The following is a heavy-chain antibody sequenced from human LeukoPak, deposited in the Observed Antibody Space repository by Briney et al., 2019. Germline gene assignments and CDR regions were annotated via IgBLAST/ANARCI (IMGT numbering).Heavy chain of an antibody. J-gene: IGHJ4*02. V-gene: IGHV3-21*01. CDR2: ISSSSSYI. D-gene: IGHD6-19*01. Sequence: PGGSLRLSCAASGFTFSSYSMNWVRQAPGKGLEWVSSISSSSSYIYYADSVKGRFTISRDNAKNSLYLQMNSLRAEDTAVYYCARTLLAVAGLGYWGQGTLVTVSS. CDR1: GFTFSSYS. CDR3: ARTLLAVAGLGY.